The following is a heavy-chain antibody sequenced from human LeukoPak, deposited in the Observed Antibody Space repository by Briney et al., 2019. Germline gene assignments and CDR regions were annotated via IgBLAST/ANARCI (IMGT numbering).Heavy chain of an antibody. J-gene: IGHJ5*02. CDR1: GGTFSSYA. CDR2: IIPIFGTA. Sequence: GASVKVSCKASGGTFSSYAISWVRQAPGQGLEWMGVIIPIFGTANYAQKFQGRVTITADESTSTAYMELSSLRSEDTAVYYCARDSGYSSSSSIWWFDPWGQGTLVTVSS. D-gene: IGHD6-6*01. CDR3: ARDSGYSSSSSIWWFDP. V-gene: IGHV1-69*13.